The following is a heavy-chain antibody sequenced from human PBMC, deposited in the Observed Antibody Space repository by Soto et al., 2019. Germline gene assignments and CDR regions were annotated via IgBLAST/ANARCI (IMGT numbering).Heavy chain of an antibody. D-gene: IGHD1-1*01. V-gene: IGHV3-7*04. Sequence: WRSRINQAPGKGLEWVGNINEDGSGTSYVDSVRGRFTTSRDNAERSLYLQLNSLRAEDTAVYYCARGTSTPGFDYLGQGTLVTVSS. CDR2: INEDGSGT. CDR1: W. CDR3: ARGTSTPGFDY. J-gene: IGHJ4*01.